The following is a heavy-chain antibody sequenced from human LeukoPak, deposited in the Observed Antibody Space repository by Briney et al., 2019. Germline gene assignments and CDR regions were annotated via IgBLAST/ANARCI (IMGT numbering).Heavy chain of an antibody. CDR1: GYTFTSYA. V-gene: IGHV7-4-1*02. CDR2: INTNTGNP. J-gene: IGHJ4*02. Sequence: RASVKVSCKASGYTFTSYAMNWVRQAPGQGLEWMGWINTNTGNPTYAQGFTGRFVFSLDTSVSTAYLQISSLKAEDTAVYYCARALVVVPAAMGDFDYWGQGTLVTVSS. CDR3: ARALVVVPAAMGDFDY. D-gene: IGHD2-2*01.